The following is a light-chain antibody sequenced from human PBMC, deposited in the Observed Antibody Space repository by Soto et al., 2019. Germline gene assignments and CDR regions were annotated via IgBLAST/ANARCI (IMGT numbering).Light chain of an antibody. CDR3: AAWDDSLNGVV. J-gene: IGLJ2*01. V-gene: IGLV1-36*01. CDR1: RSNIGDNA. CDR2: YDD. Sequence: QSVLTQPPSVSEAPRQRVTISCSGSRSNIGDNAVNWYQQLPGKAPKLLIYYDDLLPSGVSDRFSGSKYGTSASLAISGLQSEDEADYYCAAWDDSLNGVVFGGGTKLTVL.